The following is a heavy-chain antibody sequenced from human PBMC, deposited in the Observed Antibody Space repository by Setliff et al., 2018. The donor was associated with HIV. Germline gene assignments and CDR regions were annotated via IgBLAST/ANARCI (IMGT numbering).Heavy chain of an antibody. CDR2: IRYDGSDN. CDR3: SYFDY. D-gene: IGHD6-13*01. Sequence: GGSLRLSCAASGFTFSNYGMHWVRQAPGKGQEWVIFIRYDGSDNYYIDSVKGRFTISRDNSKNTLYLQMNSLRDTDIYSTSLSYFDYWGQGTLVTVSS. V-gene: IGHV3-30*02. CDR1: GFTFSNYG. J-gene: IGHJ4*02.